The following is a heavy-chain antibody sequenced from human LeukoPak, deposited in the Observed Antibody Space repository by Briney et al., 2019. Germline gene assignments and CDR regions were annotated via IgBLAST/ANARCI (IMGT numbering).Heavy chain of an antibody. Sequence: SETLSLTCIVSRGSISTTSFYWGWLRQPPGKALEWIGNIYYSGSINYNPSLKSRVTISVDTSKNQFSLKVSSVTAADTAVYYCARGNWYLDYWGQGTLVTVSS. CDR3: ARGNWYLDY. CDR2: IYYSGSI. V-gene: IGHV4-39*07. J-gene: IGHJ4*02. CDR1: RGSISTTSFY. D-gene: IGHD1-1*01.